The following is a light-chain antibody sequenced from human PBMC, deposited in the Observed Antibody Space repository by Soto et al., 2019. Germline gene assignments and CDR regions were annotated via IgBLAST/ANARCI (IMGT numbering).Light chain of an antibody. Sequence: QSALTQPASVSGSPGQSITISCTGTSSDVGSYNLVSWYQQHPGKAPKLMICEGNKRPSGVSNRFSGSKSGNTASLTISGLQAEDEADYYCCSYAGSYNLVFGGGTKLTVL. J-gene: IGLJ2*01. CDR3: CSYAGSYNLV. CDR1: SSDVGSYNL. V-gene: IGLV2-23*01. CDR2: EGN.